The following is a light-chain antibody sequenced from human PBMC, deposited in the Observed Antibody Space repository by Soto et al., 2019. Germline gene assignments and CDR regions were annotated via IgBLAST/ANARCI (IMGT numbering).Light chain of an antibody. V-gene: IGLV2-14*01. CDR1: SSDVGGYNY. CDR3: PSYTSSSTYV. CDR2: DVS. J-gene: IGLJ1*01. Sequence: QSVLAQPASVSGSPGQSITISCTGTSSDVGGYNYVSWYQQHPGKAPRFLIYDVSNRPSGVSNRFSGSKSGATASLTISGLQAEDEADYYCPSYTSSSTYVFGTGTKFTVL.